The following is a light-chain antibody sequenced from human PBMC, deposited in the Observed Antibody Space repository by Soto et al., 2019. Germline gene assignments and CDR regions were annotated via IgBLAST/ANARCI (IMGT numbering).Light chain of an antibody. CDR2: DAS. Sequence: DSQMTQSPSTLSASVGDRVTITCRASQSISNWLAWYQQKPGKAPKVLIYDASSLESGVPSRFSGSCSGTAFSLTISRLQPDDVATYYCQQYDSYAYTFGQGTKLEI. J-gene: IGKJ2*01. CDR3: QQYDSYAYT. CDR1: QSISNW. V-gene: IGKV1-5*01.